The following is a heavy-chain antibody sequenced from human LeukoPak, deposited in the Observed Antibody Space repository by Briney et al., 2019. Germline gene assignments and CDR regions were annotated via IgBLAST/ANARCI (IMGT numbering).Heavy chain of an antibody. CDR2: INQDGHYI. D-gene: IGHD2-8*01. CDR3: ARGSMVGGALQD. Sequence: GGSVRLPCGASGFTFERYCMHRVRQTPGKSLVWVSRINQDGHYITYADSVQGRFTISRDTAKNTLFLQMNSLRAEDTAVYYCARGSMVGGALQDWGQGALVTVSS. V-gene: IGHV3-74*03. CDR1: GFTFERYC. J-gene: IGHJ4*02.